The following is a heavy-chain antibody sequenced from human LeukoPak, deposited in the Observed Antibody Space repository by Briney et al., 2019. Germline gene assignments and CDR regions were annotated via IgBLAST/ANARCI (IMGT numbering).Heavy chain of an antibody. D-gene: IGHD5-12*01. CDR1: GFTFSDYP. CDR2: IRSKTYGGTT. Sequence: GGSLRLSCTASGFTFSDYPMTWVRQAPGKGLEWVGFIRSKTYGGTTEYAASVKGRFTISRDDSKSIAYLQMNSLKTEDTAVYYCTRRYSGHEPTTDYFDYWGQGTLVTVSS. CDR3: TRRYSGHEPTTDYFDY. V-gene: IGHV3-49*04. J-gene: IGHJ4*02.